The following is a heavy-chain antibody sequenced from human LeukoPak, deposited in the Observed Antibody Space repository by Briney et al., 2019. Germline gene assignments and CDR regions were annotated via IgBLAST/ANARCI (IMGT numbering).Heavy chain of an antibody. CDR1: GGSFSGYY. CDR2: INHSGST. Sequence: PSETLSLTCAVYGGSFSGYYWSWIRQPPGKGLEWIGEINHSGSTNYNPSLKSRVTISVDTSQNQFSLKLSSVTAADTAVYYCASSKHAQLVPAAMFYFDYWGQGTLVTVSS. J-gene: IGHJ4*02. CDR3: ASSKHAQLVPAAMFYFDY. V-gene: IGHV4-34*01. D-gene: IGHD2-2*01.